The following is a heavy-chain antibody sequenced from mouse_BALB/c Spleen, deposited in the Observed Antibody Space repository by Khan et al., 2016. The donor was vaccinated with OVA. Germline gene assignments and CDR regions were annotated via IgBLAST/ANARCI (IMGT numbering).Heavy chain of an antibody. V-gene: IGHV1S29*02. CDR2: IYPDNGGI. CDR1: GYTFTDYY. J-gene: IGHJ2*01. CDR3: AISSGPGYDYCIDY. Sequence: EVQLQESGPELVKPGASGKISCKASGYTFTDYYMHWVKQSPGKSLEWIGYIYPDNGGIGYNQKFKSKATLTVDNSSSTAYMELRSLTSEDSAVYHCAISSGPGYDYCIDYWCQGTTPTVSS. D-gene: IGHD1-1*01.